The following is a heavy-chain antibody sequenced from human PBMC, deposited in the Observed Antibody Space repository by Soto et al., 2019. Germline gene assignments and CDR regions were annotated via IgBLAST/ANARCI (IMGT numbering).Heavy chain of an antibody. Sequence: QVQLQESGPGLXXXSQXXSLTXTVSGXSISSGGYYWSWIRQHPGKGLEWIGYIYYSGSTYYNPSLKSRVTISVDTSKNQFSLKLSSVTAADTAVYYCARVPSSGNHFDYWGQGTLVTVSS. D-gene: IGHD3-22*01. CDR3: ARVPSSGNHFDY. V-gene: IGHV4-31*03. J-gene: IGHJ4*02. CDR2: IYYSGST. CDR1: GXSISSGGYY.